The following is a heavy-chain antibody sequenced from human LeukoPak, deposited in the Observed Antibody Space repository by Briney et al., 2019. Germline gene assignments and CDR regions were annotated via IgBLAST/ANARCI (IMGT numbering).Heavy chain of an antibody. CDR3: ARCTDYDSSGYSNWFDP. V-gene: IGHV4-59*01. Sequence: PSETLSLTCTVSGGSISSYYWSWIRQPPGKGLEWIGYIYYSGSTNYNPSLKSRVTISVDTSKNQFSLKLSSVTAADTAVYYCARCTDYDSSGYSNWFDPWGQGTLVTVSS. D-gene: IGHD3-22*01. CDR1: GGSISSYY. J-gene: IGHJ5*02. CDR2: IYYSGST.